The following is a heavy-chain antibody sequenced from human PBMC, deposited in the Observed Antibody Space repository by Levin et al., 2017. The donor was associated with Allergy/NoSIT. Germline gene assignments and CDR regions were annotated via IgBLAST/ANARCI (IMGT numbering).Heavy chain of an antibody. Sequence: GGSLRLSCMASGFIVSANYMNWVRKPPMRGLEWVSLLNTAGSTQYADSVKGRFTVSRDSSRNTLYLQMNRLTADDTAIYYCVRDYVGPGRSYVDFDLWGQGTMVTVSS. CDR2: LNTAGST. D-gene: IGHD3-10*01. J-gene: IGHJ3*01. CDR3: VRDYVGPGRSYVDFDL. V-gene: IGHV3-53*01. CDR1: GFIVSANY.